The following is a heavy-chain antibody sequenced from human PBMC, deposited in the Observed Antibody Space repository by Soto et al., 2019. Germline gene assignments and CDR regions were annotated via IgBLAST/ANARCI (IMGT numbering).Heavy chain of an antibody. CDR1: GYTFTSYA. CDR3: ARAGDIVAVPAAIYWFDP. CDR2: INAGNGNT. V-gene: IGHV1-3*01. Sequence: GASVKVSCKASGYTFTSYAMHWVRQAPGQRLEWMGWINAGNGNTKYSQKFQGRVTITRDTSASTAYMELSSLRSEDTAVYYCARAGDIVAVPAAIYWFDPWGQGTLVTVSS. J-gene: IGHJ5*02. D-gene: IGHD2-2*02.